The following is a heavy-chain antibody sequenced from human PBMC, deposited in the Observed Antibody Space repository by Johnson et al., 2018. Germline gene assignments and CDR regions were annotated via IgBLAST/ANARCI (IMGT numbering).Heavy chain of an antibody. D-gene: IGHD4-23*01. CDR3: AKDESPGNSGAFDI. V-gene: IGHV3-30*18. Sequence: QVQLQESGGGVVQXGRSLRLSCAASGFTFSSYGMHWVRQAPGKGLEWVAVISYDGSNKYYADSVKGRFTISRDNSKNTLYLQMNSLRAEDTAVYYCAKDESPGNSGAFDIWGQGTMVTVSS. CDR1: GFTFSSYG. CDR2: ISYDGSNK. J-gene: IGHJ3*02.